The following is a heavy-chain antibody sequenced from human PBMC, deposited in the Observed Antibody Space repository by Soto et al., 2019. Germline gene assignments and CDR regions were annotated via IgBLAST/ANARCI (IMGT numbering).Heavy chain of an antibody. V-gene: IGHV4-61*01. CDR1: GGSTSSSYY. CDR3: ARVRGGSGSYLKLKYNYFGMDV. CDR2: IYYSGST. D-gene: IGHD1-26*01. J-gene: IGHJ6*02. Sequence: PSETLSLTCTVSGGSTSSSYYWSWIRQPPGKGLEWIGYIYYSGSTNYNPSLKSRVTISVDTSKNQFSLKLSSVTAADTAVYYCARVRGGSGSYLKLKYNYFGMDVWGQGTTVTVSS.